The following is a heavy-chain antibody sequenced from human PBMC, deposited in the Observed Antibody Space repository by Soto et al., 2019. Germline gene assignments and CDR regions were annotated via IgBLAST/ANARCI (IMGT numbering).Heavy chain of an antibody. CDR3: ARHHTVYSYYYYMDV. V-gene: IGHV4-39*01. Sequence: SETLSLTCTVSGGSISSGGYYWSWIRQHPGKGLEWIGNIYYSGSTYYNPSLKSRVTIYVDTSKNKFSLKLNSVAAADTAVYYCARHHTVYSYYYYMDVWGKGTTITVSS. CDR2: IYYSGST. J-gene: IGHJ6*03. D-gene: IGHD4-17*01. CDR1: GGSISSGGYY.